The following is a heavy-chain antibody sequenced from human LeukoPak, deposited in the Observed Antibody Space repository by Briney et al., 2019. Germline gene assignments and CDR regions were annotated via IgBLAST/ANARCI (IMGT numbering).Heavy chain of an antibody. CDR1: GGSISGYS. J-gene: IGHJ3*02. D-gene: IGHD3-22*01. CDR3: ARGRHYYDSSDYYYEGDGFDI. Sequence: SETLSLICTVSGGSISGYSWSWIRQSPGGGLEWIGYIYYSGDTAYNPSLRSRVTMSVDTSKNQLSLQLSSMTTADTAVYYCARGRHYYDSSDYYYEGDGFDIWGQGTMVTVSS. CDR2: IYYSGDT. V-gene: IGHV4-59*01.